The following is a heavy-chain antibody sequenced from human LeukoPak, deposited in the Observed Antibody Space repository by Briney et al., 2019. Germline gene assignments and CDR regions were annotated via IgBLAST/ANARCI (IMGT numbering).Heavy chain of an antibody. D-gene: IGHD2-15*01. J-gene: IGHJ4*02. V-gene: IGHV1-18*01. CDR3: TREDCNAGTCCFSVD. Sequence: ASVKVSCKASGYIFTTHGISWLRRAPGQGLEWMGWINPFNGDTKYPQKFQGRVTMTTDTSTSTAYMEIRSLRFDDTAVYYCTREDCNAGTCCFSVDWGQGTLVTVSS. CDR2: INPFNGDT. CDR1: GYIFTTHG.